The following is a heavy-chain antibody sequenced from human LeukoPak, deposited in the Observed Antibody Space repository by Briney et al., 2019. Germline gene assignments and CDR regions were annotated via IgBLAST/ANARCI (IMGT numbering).Heavy chain of an antibody. Sequence: ETGGSLRLSCAASGFTFKTYAMRWVRQAPGKGLEWVANIKQDGSEKYYVDSVKGRFTISRDNAKHSLYLQMNSLRAEDTAVYYCARDMHDYSNYFDYWGQGTLVTVSS. J-gene: IGHJ4*02. CDR2: IKQDGSEK. D-gene: IGHD4-11*01. CDR1: GFTFKTYA. V-gene: IGHV3-7*01. CDR3: ARDMHDYSNYFDY.